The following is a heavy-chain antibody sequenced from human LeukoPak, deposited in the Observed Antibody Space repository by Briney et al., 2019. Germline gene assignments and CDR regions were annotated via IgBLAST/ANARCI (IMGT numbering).Heavy chain of an antibody. CDR3: ARDLEGSSFTWIQSSTPHAFDY. Sequence: ASVKVSCKASGYTFTSYYMHWVRQAPGQGLECTGIINPSGSSTSYAQKFQGRVTMTRDTSTSTVYMELSSLRSEDTAVYYCARDLEGSSFTWIQSSTPHAFDYWGQGTLVTVSS. CDR2: INPSGSST. V-gene: IGHV1-46*01. J-gene: IGHJ4*02. D-gene: IGHD5-18*01. CDR1: GYTFTSYY.